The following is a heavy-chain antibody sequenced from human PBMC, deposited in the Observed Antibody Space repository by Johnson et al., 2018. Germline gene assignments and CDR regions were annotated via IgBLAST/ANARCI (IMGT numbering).Heavy chain of an antibody. V-gene: IGHV3-33*01. CDR1: GFTFSNYG. Sequence: QVQLVESGGGVVQPGRSLRLSCEASGFTFSNYGMHWVRQAPGRGLEWLAVIWSNGINKYYADSVKGRFGISGDNSKNTLFLQLHSLRAETPAVYFGVRERAPFDAFDVGGQGTRVTVSS. CDR2: IWSNGINK. CDR3: VRERAPFDAFDV. J-gene: IGHJ3*01.